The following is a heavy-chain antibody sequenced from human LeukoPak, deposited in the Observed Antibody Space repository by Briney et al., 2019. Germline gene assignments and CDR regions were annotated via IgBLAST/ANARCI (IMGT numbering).Heavy chain of an antibody. CDR3: ARVLDLSKRGLDAFDI. Sequence: SETLSLTCTVSGGSISSYFWSWIRQPPGKGLEWIGYVYYSGSTNYNPSLKSRVTISVDTSKKQLSLKLSSATAADTAVYYCARVLDLSKRGLDAFDIWGQGTMVTVPS. J-gene: IGHJ3*02. CDR1: GGSISSYF. V-gene: IGHV4-59*01. CDR2: VYYSGST. D-gene: IGHD3-16*01.